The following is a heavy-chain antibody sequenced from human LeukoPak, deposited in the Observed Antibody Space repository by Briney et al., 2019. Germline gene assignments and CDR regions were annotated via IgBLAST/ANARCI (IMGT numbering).Heavy chain of an antibody. CDR1: GFTFSGSA. CDR2: IRSKANTYAT. D-gene: IGHD3-10*01. CDR3: TSPPNYGSGSYHFDY. Sequence: PGGSLRLSCAASGFTFSGSAMHWVRQASGKGLEWVGRIRSKANTYATAYGPSVKGRFTISRDDSENTAYLQMNGLNTEDTAVYYCTSPPNYGSGSYHFDYWGQGTLVTVSS. J-gene: IGHJ4*02. V-gene: IGHV3-73*01.